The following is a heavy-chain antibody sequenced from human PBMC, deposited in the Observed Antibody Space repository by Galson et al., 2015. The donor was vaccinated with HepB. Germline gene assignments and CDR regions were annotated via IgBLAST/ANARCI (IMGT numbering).Heavy chain of an antibody. Sequence: SVKVSCKASGYTFTSYAMNWVRQAPGQGLEWMGWINTNTGNPTYAQGFTGRFVFSLDTSVSTAYLQISSLKAEDTAVYYCARALTYYDFWSGYSTGFYYFDYWGQGTLVTVSS. CDR1: GYTFTSYA. J-gene: IGHJ4*02. CDR2: INTNTGNP. V-gene: IGHV7-4-1*02. CDR3: ARALTYYDFWSGYSTGFYYFDY. D-gene: IGHD3-3*01.